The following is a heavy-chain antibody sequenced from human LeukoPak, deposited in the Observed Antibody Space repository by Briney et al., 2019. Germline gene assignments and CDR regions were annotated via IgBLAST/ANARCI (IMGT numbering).Heavy chain of an antibody. D-gene: IGHD2-21*02. Sequence: SETLSLTCTVSGGSISSYYWSWIRQPPGKGLEWIGYIYYSGSTNYNPSLKSRVTISVDTPKNQFSLKLSSVTAADAAVYYCARYRVTAWFDPWGQGTLVTVSS. CDR3: ARYRVTAWFDP. CDR1: GGSISSYY. CDR2: IYYSGST. J-gene: IGHJ5*02. V-gene: IGHV4-59*01.